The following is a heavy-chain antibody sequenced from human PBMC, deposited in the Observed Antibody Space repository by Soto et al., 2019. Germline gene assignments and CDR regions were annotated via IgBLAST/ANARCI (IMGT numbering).Heavy chain of an antibody. J-gene: IGHJ3*02. Sequence: GGSLRLSCAASEFTFSSYGIHWVRQSPGKGLEWVAVTSYEGNNKYYADTVKGRFTISRDNSKNTLSLQINSLRPEDTSVYYCAKVLSVIVADSFDIWGQGTMVTVS. CDR2: TSYEGNNK. V-gene: IGHV3-30*18. CDR3: AKVLSVIVADSFDI. CDR1: EFTFSSYG. D-gene: IGHD3-22*01.